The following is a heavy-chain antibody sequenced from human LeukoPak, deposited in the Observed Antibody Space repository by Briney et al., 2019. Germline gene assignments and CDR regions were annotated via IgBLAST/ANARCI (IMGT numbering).Heavy chain of an antibody. CDR3: ARDKYFDSTTYYPRFDY. D-gene: IGHD3-22*01. V-gene: IGHV3-48*03. CDR1: GFTFSTYA. Sequence: PGGSLRLSCAASGFTFSTYAMNWDRQAPGKGLEWVSYITNNGSTIYYADSVKGRFTISRDKAENSLYLQMTSLRAEDTAVYYCARDKYFDSTTYYPRFDYWGQGILVTVSS. CDR2: ITNNGSTI. J-gene: IGHJ4*02.